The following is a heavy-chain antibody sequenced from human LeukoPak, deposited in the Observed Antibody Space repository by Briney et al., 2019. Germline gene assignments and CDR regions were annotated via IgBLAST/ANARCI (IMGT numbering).Heavy chain of an antibody. V-gene: IGHV1-2*02. CDR3: ARDRYGDGFAHFDY. CDR2: ITPSGGT. Sequence: ASVTVSCKASGYTFTSYAMHWVRQAPGQGLEWIGWITPSGGTNYPQKFQGRIAITRDTSITTAYMDLSRLTSDDTAVYYCARDRYGDGFAHFDYWGQGALVTVSS. D-gene: IGHD5-24*01. CDR1: GYTFTSYA. J-gene: IGHJ4*02.